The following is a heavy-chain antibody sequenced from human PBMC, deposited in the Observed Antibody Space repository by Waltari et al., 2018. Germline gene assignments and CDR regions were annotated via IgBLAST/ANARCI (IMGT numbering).Heavy chain of an antibody. CDR2: IYYSGST. J-gene: IGHJ6*02. CDR3: ARSPGDDFWSGYCDV. CDR1: GGSISSYY. Sequence: QVQLQESGPGLVKPSETLSLTCTVSGGSISSYYWSWIRQPPGKGLEWIGYIYYSGSTNYNPSLKSRVTISVDTSKNQFSLKLSSVTAADTAVYYCARSPGDDFWSGYCDVWGQGTTVTVSS. V-gene: IGHV4-59*01. D-gene: IGHD3-3*01.